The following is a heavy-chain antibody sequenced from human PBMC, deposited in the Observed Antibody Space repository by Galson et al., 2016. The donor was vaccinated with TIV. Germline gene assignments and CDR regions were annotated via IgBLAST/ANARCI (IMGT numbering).Heavy chain of an antibody. D-gene: IGHD1-26*01. V-gene: IGHV1-2*02. Sequence: SVKVSCKASGYPLIGYFMHWVRQAPGQGLEWMGWIDPNSGGTEYAQKFRGRITMTRDKSIGTAYMELNRLRSDDTALYFCARSERGSYTGFDYWGRGTLVTVSS. J-gene: IGHJ4*02. CDR1: GYPLIGYF. CDR2: IDPNSGGT. CDR3: ARSERGSYTGFDY.